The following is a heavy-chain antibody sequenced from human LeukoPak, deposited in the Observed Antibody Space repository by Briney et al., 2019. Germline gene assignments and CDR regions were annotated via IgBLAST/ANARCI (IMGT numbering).Heavy chain of an antibody. J-gene: IGHJ4*02. D-gene: IGHD1-26*01. CDR3: ARDIREVGDSHYFDY. CDR2: IHYSGST. CDR1: GLSITTYY. Sequence: KPSETLSLTCTVSGLSITTYYSSWIRQPPGKGLEWLGLIHYSGSTTYNPSLKSRVTISIDTSKNQFSLHLSSVTAADTAVYYCARDIREVGDSHYFDYWGRGALVTVTS. V-gene: IGHV4-59*01.